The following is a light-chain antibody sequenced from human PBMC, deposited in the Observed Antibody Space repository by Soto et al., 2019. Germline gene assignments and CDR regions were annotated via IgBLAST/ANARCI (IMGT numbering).Light chain of an antibody. Sequence: VMTQSPATLSVSPGERATLSCRASQSISSNLAWYQQKLGQAPRLFIFRASSRATGIPARFSDSGSGTEFNMTISSLQSEDFAVYYCQQYNNWPRATFGGGTKVEIK. CDR2: RAS. J-gene: IGKJ4*01. V-gene: IGKV3-15*01. CDR3: QQYNNWPRAT. CDR1: QSISSN.